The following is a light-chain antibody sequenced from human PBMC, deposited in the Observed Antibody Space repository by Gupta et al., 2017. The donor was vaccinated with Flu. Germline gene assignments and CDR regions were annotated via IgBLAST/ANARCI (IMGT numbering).Light chain of an antibody. CDR2: TAS. Sequence: DIQVTSSPSTLSASLGDRVTITCRASQSISSWLAWYQQKPGKAPKLLIYTASSLESGVPSRFSGSGSGTEFTLTISSLQPEDFATYYCQQYNSYPRTFGQGTKVEIK. V-gene: IGKV1-5*03. CDR3: QQYNSYPRT. CDR1: QSISSW. J-gene: IGKJ1*01.